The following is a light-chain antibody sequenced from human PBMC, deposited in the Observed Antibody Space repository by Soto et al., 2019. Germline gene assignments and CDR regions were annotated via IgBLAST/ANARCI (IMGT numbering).Light chain of an antibody. V-gene: IGKV1-5*01. J-gene: IGKJ2*01. CDR1: QRISTW. CDR3: QQYNIYSPYT. CDR2: DAS. Sequence: DIQMTQSPSTLSASVGDRVTITCRASQRISTWLAWYQQKPGKVPRLLIYDASSLESGVPSRFSGTESGTEFPRTISSLQSAQFATYCSQQYNIYSPYTFGEGTKLEIK.